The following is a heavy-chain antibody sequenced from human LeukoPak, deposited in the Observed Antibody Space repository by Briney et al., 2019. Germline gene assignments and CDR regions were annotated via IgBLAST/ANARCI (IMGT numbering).Heavy chain of an antibody. D-gene: IGHD5-12*01. CDR1: GGSISNYY. CDR3: ARDSGYDFLSYYFMDV. Sequence: KSSETLSLTRTVSGGSISNYYWSWIRQPAGKGLEWIGRVYTSGSTNYNPSLKSRVTMSVDTSKNQFSLKLSSVTAADTAVYYCARDSGYDFLSYYFMDVWGKGTTVTVSS. V-gene: IGHV4-4*07. CDR2: VYTSGST. J-gene: IGHJ6*03.